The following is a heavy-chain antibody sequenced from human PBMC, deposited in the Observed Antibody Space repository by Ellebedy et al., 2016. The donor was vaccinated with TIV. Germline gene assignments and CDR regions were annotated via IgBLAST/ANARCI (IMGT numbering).Heavy chain of an antibody. Sequence: MPSETLSLTCAVNNGSISGYYWTWIRQPPGRGLEWIGEINHSGSTNYNPSLKNRLAISVDTSERQFSLKLSSVTAADTAVYYCARGERWLQCSRPFDFWGQGTLVTVPS. D-gene: IGHD5-24*01. CDR2: INHSGST. CDR1: NGSISGYY. V-gene: IGHV4-34*01. J-gene: IGHJ4*02. CDR3: ARGERWLQCSRPFDF.